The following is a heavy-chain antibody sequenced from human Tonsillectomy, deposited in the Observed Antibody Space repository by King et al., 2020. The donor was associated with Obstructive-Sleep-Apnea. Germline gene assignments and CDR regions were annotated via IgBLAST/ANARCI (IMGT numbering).Heavy chain of an antibody. CDR3: ANAQYITSWSPPFDY. J-gene: IGHJ4*02. CDR2: ISYDGSNN. D-gene: IGHD6-13*01. V-gene: IGHV3-30*18. Sequence: VQLVESGGGVVQPGRSLRLSCAASGFAFSNYGMHWVRQAPGKGLEWVAVISYDGSNNYYADSVKGRFTISRDNSKNTLYLQMNSLRVEDTAVYYCANAQYITSWSPPFDYWGQGTLVTVSS. CDR1: GFAFSNYG.